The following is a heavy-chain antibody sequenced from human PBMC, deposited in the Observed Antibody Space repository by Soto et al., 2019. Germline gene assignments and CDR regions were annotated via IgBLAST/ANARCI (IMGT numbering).Heavy chain of an antibody. D-gene: IGHD1-1*01. CDR1: GYSFATYW. V-gene: IGHV5-51*01. CDR2: IYPGDSDT. Sequence: PGESLKISCKGSGYSFATYWIAWVRQKPGKGLELMGIIYPGDSDTRYSPSFQGQVTISADKSINTAYLHWSSLKASDTAIYYCAGRWKDFPNWFDPWGQGTLVTVSS. J-gene: IGHJ5*02. CDR3: AGRWKDFPNWFDP.